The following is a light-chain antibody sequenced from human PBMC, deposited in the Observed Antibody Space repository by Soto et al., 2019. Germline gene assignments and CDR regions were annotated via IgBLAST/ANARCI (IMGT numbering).Light chain of an antibody. V-gene: IGKV3-15*01. Sequence: EIVMTQSPATLSVSPVERATLSCRASQSVSSSYLAWYQQKPGQAPKLLIYGASTRDTGVPARFTGSGSGTEFTLTISSLQSEDFAVYFCQQYNNWPPWTFGQGTKVDI. CDR1: QSVSSSY. CDR2: GAS. J-gene: IGKJ1*01. CDR3: QQYNNWPPWT.